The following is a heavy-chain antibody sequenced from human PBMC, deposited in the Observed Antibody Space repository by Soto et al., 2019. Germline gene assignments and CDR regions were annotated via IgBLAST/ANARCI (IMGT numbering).Heavy chain of an antibody. CDR1: GGSINSGDYY. Sequence: LSLTCTVSGGSINSGDYYWSWIRQPPGKGLEWIGYIYYSGSTYHNPSLKSRINISVDTSKNQFSLKLSSVTAADTAVYYCATVPTYYYDRSGYANAFDMWGQGTMVTVSS. CDR2: IYYSGST. CDR3: ATVPTYYYDRSGYANAFDM. V-gene: IGHV4-30-4*01. D-gene: IGHD3-22*01. J-gene: IGHJ3*02.